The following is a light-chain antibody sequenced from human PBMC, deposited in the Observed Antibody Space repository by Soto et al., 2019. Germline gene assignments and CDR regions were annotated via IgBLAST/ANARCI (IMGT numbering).Light chain of an antibody. V-gene: IGKV1-39*01. CDR3: QQSYSTHTWT. CDR1: QSISSY. CDR2: AAS. Sequence: DIQMTQSPSSLSASVGDRVTITCRASQSISSYLNWYQRKPGKAPKLLIYAASSLQSGVTSRFSGSGSGTDFTLTISSLQPEDFATYYCQQSYSTHTWTFGQGTKVEIK. J-gene: IGKJ1*01.